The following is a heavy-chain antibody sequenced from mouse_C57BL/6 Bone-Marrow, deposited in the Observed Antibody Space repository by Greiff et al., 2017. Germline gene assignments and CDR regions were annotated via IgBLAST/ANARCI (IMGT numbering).Heavy chain of an antibody. J-gene: IGHJ2*01. D-gene: IGHD1-1*01. Sequence: EVQLQQSGAELVRPRASVKLSCTASGFNIKDDYMHWVKQRPEQGLEWIGWIDPENGDTEYASKFQGKATITADTSSNTAYLQLSSLTSEDTAVYYCTTFITTVVADYWGQGTTLTVSS. V-gene: IGHV14-4*01. CDR2: IDPENGDT. CDR1: GFNIKDDY. CDR3: TTFITTVVADY.